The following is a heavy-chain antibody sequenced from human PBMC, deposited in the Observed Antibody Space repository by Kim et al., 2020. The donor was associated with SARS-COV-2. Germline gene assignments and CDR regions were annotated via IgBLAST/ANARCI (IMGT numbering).Heavy chain of an antibody. CDR2: IYTSGST. J-gene: IGHJ4*02. V-gene: IGHV4-61*02. D-gene: IGHD3-22*01. CDR3: ARDQFFGGYTDY. CDR1: GGSISSGSYY. Sequence: SETLSLTCTVSGGSISSGSYYWSWIRQPAGKGLEWIGRIYTSGSTNYNPSLKSRVTISVDTSKNQFSLKLSSVTAADTAVYYCARDQFFGGYTDYWGQGTLVTVSS.